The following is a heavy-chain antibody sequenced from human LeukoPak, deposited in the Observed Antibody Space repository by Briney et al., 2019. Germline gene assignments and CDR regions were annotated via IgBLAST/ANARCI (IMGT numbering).Heavy chain of an antibody. D-gene: IGHD2-15*01. J-gene: IGHJ4*02. CDR3: ARLNCSGGSCYLDY. Sequence: PSETLSLTCTVSGGSISSYYWSWIRQPPGKGLEWIGHIYYSGSTNYNPSLKSRVTISVDTSKNQFSLKLSSVTAADTAVYYCARLNCSGGSCYLDYWGQGTLVTVSS. V-gene: IGHV4-59*08. CDR2: IYYSGST. CDR1: GGSISSYY.